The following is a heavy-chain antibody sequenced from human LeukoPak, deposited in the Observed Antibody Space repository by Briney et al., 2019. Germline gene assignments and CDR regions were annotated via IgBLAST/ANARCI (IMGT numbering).Heavy chain of an antibody. Sequence: GGSLRLSCAASGFTFSSYGMSWVRQAPGKGLEWVSAISGSGGSTYYADSVKGRFTISRDNSKNTLYLQMNSLRAEDTAVYYCARGKRFGKNTYYYYMDVWGKGTTVTVSS. D-gene: IGHD3-10*01. CDR3: ARGKRFGKNTYYYYMDV. V-gene: IGHV3-23*01. CDR1: GFTFSSYG. J-gene: IGHJ6*03. CDR2: ISGSGGST.